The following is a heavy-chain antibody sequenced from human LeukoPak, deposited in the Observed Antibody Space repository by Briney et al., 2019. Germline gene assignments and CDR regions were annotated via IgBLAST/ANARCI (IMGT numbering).Heavy chain of an antibody. CDR3: AKDVSLGFCSGGSCSVHFDY. J-gene: IGHJ4*02. CDR1: GFTFDNYA. D-gene: IGHD2-15*01. V-gene: IGHV3-9*03. CDR2: ISWNSGSI. Sequence: PGGSLRLSCAASGFTFDNYAMHWVRQAPGKGLEWASGISWNSGSIGYVDSVKGRFTISRDNAKNSLYLQMDSLRAEDMALYYCAKDVSLGFCSGGSCSVHFDYWGQGTLVTVSS.